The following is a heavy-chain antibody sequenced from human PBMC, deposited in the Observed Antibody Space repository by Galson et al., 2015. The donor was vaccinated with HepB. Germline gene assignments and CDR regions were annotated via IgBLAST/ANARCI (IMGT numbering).Heavy chain of an antibody. CDR2: ISSSGDST. CDR3: AKDRWTREVARPLDY. V-gene: IGHV3-23*01. J-gene: IGHJ4*02. Sequence: SLRLSCAVFGVTLNDYAMNWVRQAPGKGLEWVSTISSSGDSTSYADSVQGRFTISRDISKNTVYLQLSSLRAEDTAVYFCAKDRWTREVARPLDYWGQGTLVTVSS. D-gene: IGHD2-15*01. CDR1: GVTLNDYA.